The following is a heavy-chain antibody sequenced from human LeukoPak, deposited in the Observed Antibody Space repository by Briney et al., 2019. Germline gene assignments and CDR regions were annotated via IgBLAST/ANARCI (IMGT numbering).Heavy chain of an antibody. Sequence: GASGKVSCTASGYTFTSYGISWVRQAPGQGLEWMGWISAYNGNTNYAQKLQGRVTMTTDTSTSTAYMELRSLRSDDTAVYYCAREDDFWSGYFSYSWFDPWGQGTLVTVSS. D-gene: IGHD3-3*01. CDR2: ISAYNGNT. J-gene: IGHJ5*02. CDR3: AREDDFWSGYFSYSWFDP. CDR1: GYTFTSYG. V-gene: IGHV1-18*01.